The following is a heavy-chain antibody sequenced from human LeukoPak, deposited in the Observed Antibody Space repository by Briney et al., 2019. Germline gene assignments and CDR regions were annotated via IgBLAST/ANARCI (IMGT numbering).Heavy chain of an antibody. CDR3: AKGYSSSWLDY. J-gene: IGHJ4*02. Sequence: GGTLRLSCAASGFTFSSYGMSWVRQAPGKGLEWVSAISGSGGSTYYADSVKGRFTISRDNSKNTLYLQMNSLRAEDTAVYYCAKGYSSSWLDYWGQGTLVTVSS. D-gene: IGHD6-13*01. V-gene: IGHV3-23*01. CDR2: ISGSGGST. CDR1: GFTFSSYG.